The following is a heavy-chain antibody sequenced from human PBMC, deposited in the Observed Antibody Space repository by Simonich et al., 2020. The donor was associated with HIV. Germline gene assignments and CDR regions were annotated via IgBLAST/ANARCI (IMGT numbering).Heavy chain of an antibody. J-gene: IGHJ4*02. D-gene: IGHD3-10*01. CDR3: AKDKGAYYGSGSPVY. V-gene: IGHV3-9*01. CDR2: ISWNSGNI. Sequence: EVQLVESGGGLVQPGRSLRLSCAASGFTFDDYAMHWVRQAPGKGLGGGSGISWNSGNIGYADSVKGRFTISRDNAKNSLYLQMNSLRAEDTALYYCAKDKGAYYGSGSPVYWGQGTLVTVSS. CDR1: GFTFDDYA.